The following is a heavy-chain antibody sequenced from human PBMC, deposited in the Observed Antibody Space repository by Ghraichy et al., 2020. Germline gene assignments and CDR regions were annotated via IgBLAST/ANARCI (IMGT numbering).Heavy chain of an antibody. Sequence: GGSLRLSCAASGFTFDDYAMHWVRQAPGKGLEWVSGISWNSGSIGYADSVKGRFTISRDNAKNSLYLQMNSLRAEDTALYYCAKDMAYSSSWPVYYYYYYGMDVWGQGTTVTVSS. J-gene: IGHJ6*02. D-gene: IGHD6-13*01. CDR3: AKDMAYSSSWPVYYYYYYGMDV. CDR2: ISWNSGSI. CDR1: GFTFDDYA. V-gene: IGHV3-9*01.